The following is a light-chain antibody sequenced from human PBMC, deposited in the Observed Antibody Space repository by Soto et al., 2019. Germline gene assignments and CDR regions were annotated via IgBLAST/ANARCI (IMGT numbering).Light chain of an antibody. Sequence: EVVLTQSPGTLSLSPGEAATLSCRASQTVSSGYLAWYQQRSGQAPRLLIYGSSSRASDVPDRFSGSGSGTEFTLTIRSLEPEDFAVYFCQQYARSPWTFGQGTKLEIK. CDR3: QQYARSPWT. CDR2: GSS. CDR1: QTVSSGY. V-gene: IGKV3-20*01. J-gene: IGKJ1*01.